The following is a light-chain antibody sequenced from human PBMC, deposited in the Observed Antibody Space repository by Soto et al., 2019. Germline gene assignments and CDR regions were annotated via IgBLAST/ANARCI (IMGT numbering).Light chain of an antibody. CDR1: SSNIGNFY. J-gene: IGLJ7*01. Sequence: QSVLTQPPSASGTPGQRVTISCSGSSSNIGNFYVYWYQQLPGTAPKLLIYKNNQRPLGVPDRFSGSKSGTSASLAISGLRSEDEADYYCAAGYDSLSGPGVFGGGTQLTV. CDR3: AAGYDSLSGPGV. CDR2: KNN. V-gene: IGLV1-47*01.